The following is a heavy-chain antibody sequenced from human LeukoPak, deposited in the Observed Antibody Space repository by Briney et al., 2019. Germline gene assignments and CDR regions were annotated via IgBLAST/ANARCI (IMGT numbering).Heavy chain of an antibody. CDR3: ARDLTPVYYFDY. Sequence: GGSLRLSCAASGFTFSSYSMNWVRQAPGKGLEWVSSISTSSGYMYYADSVKGRFTISRDNAKNTLYLQMNSLRAEDTAVYYCARDLTPVYYFDYWGQGTLVTVSS. CDR1: GFTFSSYS. CDR2: ISTSSGYM. V-gene: IGHV3-21*06. J-gene: IGHJ4*02.